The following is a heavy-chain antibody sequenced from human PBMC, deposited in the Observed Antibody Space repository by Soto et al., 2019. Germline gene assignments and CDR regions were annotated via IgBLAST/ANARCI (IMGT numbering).Heavy chain of an antibody. J-gene: IGHJ6*04. Sequence: QVQLVESGGGLVKPGGSLRLSCAASGFNFSDYYMSWIRQAPGKGLEWVSYISSSGSTIYYADSVNGRFTISRDNAQNSQYLQKNRVRAEDTAVYYWARTSAAARSLFYYYGKDVGGKGTTVTVPS. CDR3: ARTSAAARSLFYYYGKDV. CDR1: GFNFSDYY. V-gene: IGHV3-11*01. CDR2: ISSSGSTI. D-gene: IGHD6-13*01.